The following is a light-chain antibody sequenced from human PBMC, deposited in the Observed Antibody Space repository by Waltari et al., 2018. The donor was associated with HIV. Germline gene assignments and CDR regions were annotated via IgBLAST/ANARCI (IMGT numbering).Light chain of an antibody. CDR1: HTINNNF. CDR3: QHYGGSPLYT. Sequence: EMVLTQSPGTLSLSPGETATLSCRASHTINNNFFAWYQQNSGQAPRLHICGVSSQATCIPDRFRASGSGTDFTLTISRLEPEDFAVYYCQHYGGSPLYTFGQGTKLEIK. V-gene: IGKV3-20*01. J-gene: IGKJ2*01. CDR2: GVS.